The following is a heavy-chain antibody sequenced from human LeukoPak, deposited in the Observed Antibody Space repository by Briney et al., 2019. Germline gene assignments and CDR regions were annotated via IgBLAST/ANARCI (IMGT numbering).Heavy chain of an antibody. CDR1: GGSFSGYY. V-gene: IGHV4-34*01. D-gene: IGHD3-3*01. Sequence: SETLSLTCAVYGGSFSGYYWSWIRQPPEKGLEWIGEINHSGSTNYNPSLKSRVTISVDTSKNQFSLKLSSVTAADTAVYYCARGRTIFGVVIIGYLLDYWGQGTLVTVSS. J-gene: IGHJ4*02. CDR3: ARGRTIFGVVIIGYLLDY. CDR2: INHSGST.